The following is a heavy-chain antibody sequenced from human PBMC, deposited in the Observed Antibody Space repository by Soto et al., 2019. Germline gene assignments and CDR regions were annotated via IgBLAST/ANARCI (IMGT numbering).Heavy chain of an antibody. CDR3: ARADPDYGDSGDWYFDL. J-gene: IGHJ2*01. CDR1: GFTFSSYA. Sequence: EVQLVESGGGLVQPGGSLRLSCAASGFTFSSYAMHWVRQAPGKGLEYVSAISSNGGSTYYANSVKGRFTISRDNSKSTLYLQMGSLRDEDMAVYYCARADPDYGDSGDWYFDLWGRGTLVTVSS. V-gene: IGHV3-64*01. D-gene: IGHD4-17*01. CDR2: ISSNGGST.